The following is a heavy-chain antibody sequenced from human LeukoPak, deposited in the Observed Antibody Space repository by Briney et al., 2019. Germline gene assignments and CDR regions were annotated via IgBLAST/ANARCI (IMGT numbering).Heavy chain of an antibody. CDR2: ISSSSSYI. D-gene: IGHD5-12*01. CDR1: GFTFSSYS. V-gene: IGHV3-21*01. J-gene: IGHJ4*02. CDR3: ARDGSGYSGYGYFDY. Sequence: GGSLRLSCAASGFTFSSYSMNWVRQAPGKGLEWVSSISSSSSYIYYADSVKGRFTISRDNAKNPLYLQMNSLRAEDTAVYYCARDGSGYSGYGYFDYWGQGTLVTVSS.